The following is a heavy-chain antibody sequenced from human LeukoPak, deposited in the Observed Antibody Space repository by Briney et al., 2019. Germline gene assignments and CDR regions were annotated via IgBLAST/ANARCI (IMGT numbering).Heavy chain of an antibody. CDR3: GRVDMATTKDY. CDR1: GYTFTNYA. D-gene: IGHD5-24*01. J-gene: IGHJ4*02. CDR2: INTGNGNT. Sequence: GASVKVSCKASGYTFTNYAMHWVRQAPGQRLEWMGWINTGNGNTKYSQKFQGRVTMTTDTSTSTAYMDLRSLSSDDTAVYYCGRVDMATTKDYWGQGTLVTVSS. V-gene: IGHV1-3*04.